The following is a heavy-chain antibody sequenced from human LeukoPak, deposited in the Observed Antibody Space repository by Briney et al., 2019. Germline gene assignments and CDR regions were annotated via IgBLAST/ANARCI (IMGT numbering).Heavy chain of an antibody. Sequence: PSETLSPTCIVSGGSISTYYWSWIRQPPGKGLEWIGYIYYSGSTNYNPSLKSRVTTSVDTSKNQFSLKLSSVTAADTAMYYCARHDYYYYGMDVWGQGTTVTVSS. CDR2: IYYSGST. CDR1: GGSISTYY. J-gene: IGHJ6*02. CDR3: ARHDYYYYGMDV. V-gene: IGHV4-59*08.